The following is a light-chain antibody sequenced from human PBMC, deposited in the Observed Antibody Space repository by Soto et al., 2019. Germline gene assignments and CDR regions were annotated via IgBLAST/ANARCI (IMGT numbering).Light chain of an antibody. Sequence: QSALTQPASVSGSPGQSITISCTGTSSDVGSYNLVSWYQQHSGKAPKLMIYEGSKRPSGVSNRFSGSKSGNTASLTIAGLPAEYEAEYYCCSYSGSSSVVFGGGTELTVL. V-gene: IGLV2-23*01. J-gene: IGLJ2*01. CDR1: SSDVGSYNL. CDR2: EGS. CDR3: CSYSGSSSVV.